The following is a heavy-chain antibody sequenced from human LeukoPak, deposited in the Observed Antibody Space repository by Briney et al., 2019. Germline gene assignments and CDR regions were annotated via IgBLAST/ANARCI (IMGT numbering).Heavy chain of an antibody. CDR3: ARDRQPTNYYYYYMDV. Sequence: GGSLRLSCAASGFTFDDYGMSWVREAPGMGLEWVANIKQDGSEKSYVDSVKGRFTISRDNAKNSLYLQMNSLRAEDTAVYYCARDRQPTNYYYYYMDVWGKGTTVTVSS. CDR2: IKQDGSEK. V-gene: IGHV3-7*01. J-gene: IGHJ6*03. D-gene: IGHD1-14*01. CDR1: GFTFDDYG.